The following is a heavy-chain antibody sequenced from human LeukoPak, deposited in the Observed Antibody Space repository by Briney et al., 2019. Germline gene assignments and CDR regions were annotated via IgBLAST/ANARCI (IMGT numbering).Heavy chain of an antibody. Sequence: PSETLSLTCAVYGGSFSGYYGSWIRQPPRKGLEWIGEINRSGSTNYNPCLKSRVTISEATSKNQFSLKMSSVTAADTDVYYCARGGCSSTSCHWSSWFDPWGKGTMVTVSS. D-gene: IGHD2-2*01. V-gene: IGHV4-34*01. CDR1: GGSFSGYY. J-gene: IGHJ5*02. CDR3: ARGGCSSTSCHWSSWFDP. CDR2: INRSGST.